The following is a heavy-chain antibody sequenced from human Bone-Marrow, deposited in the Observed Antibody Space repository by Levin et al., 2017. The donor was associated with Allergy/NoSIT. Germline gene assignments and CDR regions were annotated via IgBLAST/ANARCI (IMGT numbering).Heavy chain of an antibody. D-gene: IGHD5-12*01. CDR3: ARVRENVAPIGRIAHFDF. V-gene: IGHV4-59*01. J-gene: IGHJ4*02. CDR2: IFYSGST. Sequence: SQTLSLTCTVSGGSISGSYWAWIRQSPVKGLEWIGHIFYSGSTNYNPSLKSRVTMSLDRSKNDYSLRLRSVTAEDTAVYYCARVRENVAPIGRIAHFDFWGQGIPVAVSS. CDR1: GGSISGSY.